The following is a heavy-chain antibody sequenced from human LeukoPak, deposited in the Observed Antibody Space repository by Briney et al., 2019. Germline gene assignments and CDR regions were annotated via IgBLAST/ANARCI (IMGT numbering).Heavy chain of an antibody. CDR1: GFTFDDYA. J-gene: IGHJ4*02. CDR2: ISTSGGST. D-gene: IGHD1-26*01. V-gene: IGHV3-23*01. CDR3: AMKVGIGGDL. Sequence: PGGSLRLSCAASGFTFDDYAMSWVRQAPGKGLEWVSVISTSGGSTYYADSVKGRFTISRDNSQNTLYLQMTTLRVDDTAVYYCAMKVGIGGDLWGQGTLVTVSS.